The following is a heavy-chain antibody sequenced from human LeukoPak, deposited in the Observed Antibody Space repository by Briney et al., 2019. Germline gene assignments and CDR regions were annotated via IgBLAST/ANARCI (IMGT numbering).Heavy chain of an antibody. Sequence: SETLSLTCSGSGGSISRYYWSWIRQPPGKGLEWIGFTHYSGSTHFNPSLKTRVTISVDTSKKQLPLKLSSVTAADTAVYYCARLGPPNPYYYFGIEVWGEGTTVTVSS. CDR1: GGSISRYY. V-gene: IGHV4-59*01. CDR2: THYSGST. CDR3: ARLGPPNPYYYFGIEV. J-gene: IGHJ6*01.